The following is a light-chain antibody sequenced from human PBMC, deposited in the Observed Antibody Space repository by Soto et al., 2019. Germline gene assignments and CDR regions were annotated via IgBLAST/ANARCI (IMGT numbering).Light chain of an antibody. V-gene: IGLV1-40*01. CDR3: QSFDRSLTAWV. J-gene: IGLJ3*02. CDR1: SSNIGAGYD. CDR2: GNT. Sequence: QSVLTQPPSVSGAPGQRVTISCTGSSSNIGAGYDVHWYQQLPGTAPTLLISGNTDRPSGAPDRFSGSKSGTSASLAITGLQTEDEADYYCQSFDRSLTAWVFGGGTKVTVL.